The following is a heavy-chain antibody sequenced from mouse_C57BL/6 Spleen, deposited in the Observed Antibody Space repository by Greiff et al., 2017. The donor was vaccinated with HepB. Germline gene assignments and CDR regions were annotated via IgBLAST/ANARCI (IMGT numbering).Heavy chain of an antibody. D-gene: IGHD2-4*01. CDR3: ARIYYDYEEGAMDY. CDR1: GYAFSSSW. Sequence: VQLQQSGPELVKPGASVKISCKASGYAFSSSWMNWVKQRPGKGLEWIGRIYPGDGDTNYNGKFKGKATLTADKSSSTAYMQLSSLTSEDSAVYFCARIYYDYEEGAMDYWGQGTSVTVSS. CDR2: IYPGDGDT. V-gene: IGHV1-82*01. J-gene: IGHJ4*01.